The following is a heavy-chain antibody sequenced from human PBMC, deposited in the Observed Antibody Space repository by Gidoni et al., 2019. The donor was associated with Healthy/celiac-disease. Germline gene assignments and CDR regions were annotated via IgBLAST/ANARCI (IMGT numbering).Heavy chain of an antibody. V-gene: IGHV1-2*02. D-gene: IGHD6-19*01. CDR1: GYTFNGYY. J-gene: IGHJ5*02. Sequence: QVQLVQSGAEVKKPGASVKVSFKASGYTFNGYYMHWVRQAPGQGLEWMGWINPNSGGTNYAQKFQGRVTMTRDTSISTAYMELSRLRSDDTAVYYCARGSGYSSGWYSGRGWFDPWGQGTLVTVSS. CDR2: INPNSGGT. CDR3: ARGSGYSSGWYSGRGWFDP.